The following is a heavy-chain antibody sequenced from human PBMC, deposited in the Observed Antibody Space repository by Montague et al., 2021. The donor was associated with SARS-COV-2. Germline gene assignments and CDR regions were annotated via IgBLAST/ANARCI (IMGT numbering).Heavy chain of an antibody. V-gene: IGHV1-18*01. CDR2: ISTYDYKT. J-gene: IGHJ3*02. CDR3: ARDWYCRGGRCHNTFDI. D-gene: IGHD2-15*01. CDR1: GYTFTSYG. Sequence: SVKVSCKASGYTFTSYGVSWVRQAPGQGLEWMGWISTYDYKTNYAQMVQGRVTVTTDTSTSTVYMELRSLRSDDTAVYYCARDWYCRGGRCHNTFDIWGQGTLVTVSS.